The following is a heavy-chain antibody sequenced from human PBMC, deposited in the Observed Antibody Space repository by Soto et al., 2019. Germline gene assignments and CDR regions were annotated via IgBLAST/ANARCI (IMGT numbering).Heavy chain of an antibody. V-gene: IGHV4-39*01. Sequence: QLQLQESGPGLVKPSETLSLTCTVSGGSISSFNYFWGWIRQPPGKGLEWIGSLYYSGNTYYNPSLQGRVTVSVDTSKKQCTLTLRSVTAADTAVYYCARGGGSTFNGFDPWGKGNLVSVSP. J-gene: IGHJ5*02. CDR2: LYYSGNT. D-gene: IGHD2-15*01. CDR1: GGSISSFNYF. CDR3: ARGGGSTFNGFDP.